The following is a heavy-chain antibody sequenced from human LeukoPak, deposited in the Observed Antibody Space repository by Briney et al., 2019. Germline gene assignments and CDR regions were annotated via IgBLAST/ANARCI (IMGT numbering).Heavy chain of an antibody. D-gene: IGHD3-10*01. CDR2: ISWEGQTT. J-gene: IGHJ4*02. CDR3: TRDTDFGSPTNYFDH. CDR1: GFTFDDYA. V-gene: IGHV3-43*01. Sequence: PGGSLRLSCAAYGFTFDDYAMPSVRQAPGKGLDWVSLISWEGQTTYYADSVRGRFNISRDNNKNSLFLEMNSLTTDDTGFYYCTRDTDFGSPTNYFDHWGQGTLVSVSS.